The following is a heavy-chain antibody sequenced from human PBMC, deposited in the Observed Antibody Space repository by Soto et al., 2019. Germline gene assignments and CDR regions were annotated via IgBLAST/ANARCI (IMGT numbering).Heavy chain of an antibody. CDR3: PKENGYSSSWFEFDY. CDR2: ISGSGGST. D-gene: IGHD6-13*01. J-gene: IGHJ4*02. CDR1: GFTFSSYA. V-gene: IGHV3-23*01. Sequence: EVQLLESGGGLVQPGGSLRLSCAASGFTFSSYAMSWVRQAPGKGLEWVSAISGSGGSTYYADSVKGRFTISRDNSKNTLYLQMNSLRAEDTAVYYFPKENGYSSSWFEFDYWGQGTLVTVSS.